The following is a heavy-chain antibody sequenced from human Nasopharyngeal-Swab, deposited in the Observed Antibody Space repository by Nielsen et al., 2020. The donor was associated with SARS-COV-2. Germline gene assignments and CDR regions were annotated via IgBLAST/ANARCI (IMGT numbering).Heavy chain of an antibody. D-gene: IGHD3-16*01. J-gene: IGHJ4*02. CDR2: INSAGSAT. V-gene: IGHV3-74*01. Sequence: GGSLRLSCVASGFTFRSYWMHWVRQAPGEGPVWVSHINSAGSATSYADSVKGRFTIFRDNAKSTLYLQMNSLRGDDTAIYFCAKDFWGALDSWGQGTLVTVSS. CDR1: GFTFRSYW. CDR3: AKDFWGALDS.